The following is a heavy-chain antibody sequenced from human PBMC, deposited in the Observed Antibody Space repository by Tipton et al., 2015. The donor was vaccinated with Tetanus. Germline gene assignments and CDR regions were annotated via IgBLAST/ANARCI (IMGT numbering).Heavy chain of an antibody. J-gene: IGHJ6*02. CDR2: IYYSGST. CDR3: ARGRTHSTPHYYGSGSYSLMDV. CDR1: GGSISSYY. V-gene: IGHV4-59*01. D-gene: IGHD3-10*01. Sequence: TLSLTCTVSGGSISSYYWSWIRQPPGKGLEWIGYIYYSGSTNYNPSLKSRVTISVDTSKNQFSLKLSSVTAADTAVYYCARGRTHSTPHYYGSGSYSLMDVWGQGTTVTVSS.